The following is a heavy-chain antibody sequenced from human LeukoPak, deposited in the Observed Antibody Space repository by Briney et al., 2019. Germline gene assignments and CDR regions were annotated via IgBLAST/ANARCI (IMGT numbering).Heavy chain of an antibody. CDR2: MHPGGTT. Sequence: SETLSLTCSVFADSMNNYYWTWIRQPPGKGLEWVGNMHPGGTTKFHPSLEGRVTMSIDASNKQFSLRLRSVTAADTATYYCAKTGSLFGRFLDHWGPGALVIVSS. D-gene: IGHD3-10*02. V-gene: IGHV4-59*01. CDR1: ADSMNNYY. CDR3: AKTGSLFGRFLDH. J-gene: IGHJ4*02.